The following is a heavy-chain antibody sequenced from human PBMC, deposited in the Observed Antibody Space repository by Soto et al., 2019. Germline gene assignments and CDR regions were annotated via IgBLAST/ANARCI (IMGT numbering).Heavy chain of an antibody. D-gene: IGHD4-4*01. CDR3: ARDPSTINKLIGVWFDP. J-gene: IGHJ5*02. CDR2: IKPISDIT. V-gene: IGHV1-69*13. Sequence: SVKVACKASGDSFGRFTINWVRQAPGQGLEWMGGIKPISDITNYAQRFQGRVTFTADASTSTVYLELSSLRSEDTAMYYCARDPSTINKLIGVWFDPWGQGTLVTVSS. CDR1: GDSFGRFT.